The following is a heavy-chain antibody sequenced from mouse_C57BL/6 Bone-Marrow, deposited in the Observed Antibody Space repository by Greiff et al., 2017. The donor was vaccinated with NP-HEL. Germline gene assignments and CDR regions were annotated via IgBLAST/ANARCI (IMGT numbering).Heavy chain of an antibody. D-gene: IGHD2-1*01. V-gene: IGHV1-42*01. CDR1: GYSFTGYY. Sequence: VQLQQSGPELVKPGASVKISCKASGYSFTGYYMNWVKQSPEKSLEWIGEINPSTGGTTYNQKFKAKATLTVDKSSSTAYMQLKSLTSEDSAVYYCARYGNIAYWGQGTLVTVSA. CDR2: INPSTGGT. CDR3: ARYGNIAY. J-gene: IGHJ3*01.